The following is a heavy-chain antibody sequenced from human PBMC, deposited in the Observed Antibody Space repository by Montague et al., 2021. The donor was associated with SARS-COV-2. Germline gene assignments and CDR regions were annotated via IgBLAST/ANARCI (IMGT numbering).Heavy chain of an antibody. Sequence: SETLSLTCTVSGGSITTFPYNWGWIRRPPGKGLEWFATISYSGTTYSSPSLQSRVTILVDTSKNLFALNRRSVTAADTAVYYCARVGGGTTRYFDNWGQGTLVTVSS. CDR3: ARVGGGTTRYFDN. CDR1: GGSITTFPYN. V-gene: IGHV4-39*06. J-gene: IGHJ4*02. D-gene: IGHD1-1*01. CDR2: ISYSGTT.